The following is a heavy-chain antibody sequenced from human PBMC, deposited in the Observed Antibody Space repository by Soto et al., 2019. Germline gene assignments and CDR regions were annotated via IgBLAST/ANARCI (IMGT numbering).Heavy chain of an antibody. CDR2: IYYSGST. Sequence: QLQLQESGPGLVKPSETLSLTCTVSGGSISSSSYYWGWIRQPPGKGLEWIGSIYYSGSTYYNPSLKSRVTISVDTSKNQFSLKLSSVTAADTAVYSCACVQWLDIDYWGQGTLVTVSS. CDR3: ACVQWLDIDY. CDR1: GGSISSSSYY. D-gene: IGHD6-19*01. V-gene: IGHV4-39*01. J-gene: IGHJ4*02.